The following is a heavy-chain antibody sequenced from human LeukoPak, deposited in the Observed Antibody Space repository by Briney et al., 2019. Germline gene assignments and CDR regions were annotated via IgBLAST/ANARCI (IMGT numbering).Heavy chain of an antibody. V-gene: IGHV3-66*01. CDR1: GFTVSSNY. Sequence: PGGSLRLSCAASGFTVSSNYMSWVRQAPGKGLEWVSVIYSGGSTYYADSVKGRFTISRDNSKNTLYLQMNSLRAEDTAVYYCASRYCSGGSCLDYWGQGTLVTVPS. CDR2: IYSGGST. J-gene: IGHJ4*02. D-gene: IGHD2-15*01. CDR3: ASRYCSGGSCLDY.